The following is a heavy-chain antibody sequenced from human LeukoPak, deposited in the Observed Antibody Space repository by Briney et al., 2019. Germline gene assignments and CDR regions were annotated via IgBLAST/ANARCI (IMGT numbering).Heavy chain of an antibody. D-gene: IGHD3-3*01. J-gene: IGHJ6*02. CDR3: AKEDRDYDFWSGLNYYYGMDV. CDR1: GFTFSSYG. V-gene: IGHV3-30*18. CDR2: ISYDGSNK. Sequence: GGSLRLSCAASGFTFSSYGMHWVHQAPGKGLEWVAAISYDGSNKYYADSVKGRFTISRDNSKNTLYLQMNSLRAEDTAVYYCAKEDRDYDFWSGLNYYYGMDVWGQGTTVTVSS.